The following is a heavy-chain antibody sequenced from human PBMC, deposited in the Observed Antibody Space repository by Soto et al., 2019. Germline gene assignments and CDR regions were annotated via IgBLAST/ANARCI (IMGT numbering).Heavy chain of an antibody. D-gene: IGHD6-13*01. Sequence: GGSLRLSCAASGFTFSDYYMSWIRQAPGKGLEWVSYISSSGSTIYYADSVKGRFTISRDNAKNSLYLQMNSLRAEDTAVYYCARDRSSSWETDAFDIWGQGTMVTVSS. V-gene: IGHV3-11*01. CDR1: GFTFSDYY. CDR3: ARDRSSSWETDAFDI. J-gene: IGHJ3*02. CDR2: ISSSGSTI.